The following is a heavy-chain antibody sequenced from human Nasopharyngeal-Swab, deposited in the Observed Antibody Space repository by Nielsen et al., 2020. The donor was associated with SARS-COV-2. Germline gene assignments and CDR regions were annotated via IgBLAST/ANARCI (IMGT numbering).Heavy chain of an antibody. CDR3: ARDTSVDIVLLYYGMDV. J-gene: IGHJ6*02. CDR2: ISYDGSIK. V-gene: IGHV3-30*03. CDR1: GFTFSSYG. D-gene: IGHD5-12*01. Sequence: GSLRLSCAASGFTFSSYGMHWVRQAPGKGLDWVAVISYDGSIKYYADSVKSRFTISRDSSKNTLYLQMNSLRAEDTAVYYCARDTSVDIVLLYYGMDVWGQGTLVTVSS.